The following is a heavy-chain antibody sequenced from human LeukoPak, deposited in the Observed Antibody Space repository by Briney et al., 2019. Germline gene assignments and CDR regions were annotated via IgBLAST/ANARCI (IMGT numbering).Heavy chain of an antibody. Sequence: GESLKISCKGSGYSFTSYWIGWVRQMPGKGLEWMGRIDPSDSYTNYSPSFQGHVTISADKSISTAYLQWSSLKASDTAMYYCAIGASHRVNSSGLLWGQGTLVTVSS. J-gene: IGHJ4*02. V-gene: IGHV5-10-1*01. CDR3: AIGASHRVNSSGLL. CDR2: IDPSDSYT. D-gene: IGHD6-19*01. CDR1: GYSFTSYW.